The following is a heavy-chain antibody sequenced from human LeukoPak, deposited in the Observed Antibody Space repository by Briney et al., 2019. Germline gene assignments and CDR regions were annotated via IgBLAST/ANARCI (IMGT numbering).Heavy chain of an antibody. J-gene: IGHJ5*02. V-gene: IGHV4-59*01. CDR1: GGSISSYY. CDR2: IYYSGST. Sequence: SETLSLTCTVSGGSISSYYWSRIRQPPGKGLEWIGYIYYSGSTNYNPSLKSRVTISVDTSKNQFSLKLSSVTAADTAVYYCARRGGQYSGYDPNWFDPWGQGTLVTVSS. CDR3: ARRGGQYSGYDPNWFDP. D-gene: IGHD5-12*01.